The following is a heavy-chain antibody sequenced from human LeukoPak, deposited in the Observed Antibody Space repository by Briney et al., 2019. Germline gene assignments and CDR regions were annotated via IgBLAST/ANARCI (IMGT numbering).Heavy chain of an antibody. CDR1: GGSFSGYY. CDR2: INHSGST. Sequence: SETLSLTCAVDGGSFSGYYWIWIRQPPGKGLEWIGEINHSGSTNYNPSLKSRVTISVDTSKNQFSLKLRSVTAADTAVYYCARGLSGGSCHAMSGRRSYYGMEVCGQGTTVTVSS. J-gene: IGHJ6*02. V-gene: IGHV4-34*01. D-gene: IGHD2-2*01. CDR3: ARGLSGGSCHAMSGRRSYYGMEV.